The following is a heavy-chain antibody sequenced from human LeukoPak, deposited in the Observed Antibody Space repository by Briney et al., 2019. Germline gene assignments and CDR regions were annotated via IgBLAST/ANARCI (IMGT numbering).Heavy chain of an antibody. CDR2: IYHSGST. Sequence: SETLSLTCTVSGGSISSYYWGWIRQPPGKGLEWIGSIYHSGSTYYNPSLKSRVTISVDTSKNQFSLKLSSVTAADTAVYYCARGQPATYYYDSSALTTSPYYFDYWGQGTLVTVSS. J-gene: IGHJ4*02. CDR1: GGSISSYY. D-gene: IGHD3-22*01. CDR3: ARGQPATYYYDSSALTTSPYYFDY. V-gene: IGHV4-38-2*02.